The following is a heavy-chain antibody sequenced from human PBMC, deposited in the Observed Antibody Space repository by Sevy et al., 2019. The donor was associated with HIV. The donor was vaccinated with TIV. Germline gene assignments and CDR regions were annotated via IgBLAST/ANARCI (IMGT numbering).Heavy chain of an antibody. V-gene: IGHV3-49*03. D-gene: IGHD5-12*01. CDR1: GFTFDDYA. J-gene: IGHJ4*02. Sequence: GGSLRLSCTTSGFTFDDYAMSWIRQAPGKGLEWVAVITRNSYEAYGGTTDYAASVKGRFIISRDDSKSIAYLQMNSLKTEDTAVYYCTRGLATADTPEYYFDYWGQGILVTVSS. CDR2: ITRNSYEAYGGTT. CDR3: TRGLATADTPEYYFDY.